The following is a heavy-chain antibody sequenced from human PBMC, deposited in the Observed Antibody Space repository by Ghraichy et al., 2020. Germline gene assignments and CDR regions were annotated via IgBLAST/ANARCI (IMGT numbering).Heavy chain of an antibody. CDR2: IFYSGTT. D-gene: IGHD6-6*01. CDR3: ASLIAASDHWYFHL. Sequence: SETLSLTCTVSGGSISNSYYHWGWIRQPPGKGLEWIGNIFYSGTTYYNPSLRGRVAVSVDTSKNQFSLKLSSVTAADTAVYYCASLIAASDHWYFHLWGRGTLVTVSS. CDR1: GGSISNSYYH. V-gene: IGHV4-39*07. J-gene: IGHJ2*01.